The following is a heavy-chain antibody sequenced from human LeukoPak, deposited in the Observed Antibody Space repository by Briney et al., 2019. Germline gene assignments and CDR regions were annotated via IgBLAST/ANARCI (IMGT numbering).Heavy chain of an antibody. D-gene: IGHD2-21*02. V-gene: IGHV1-18*01. CDR1: GYTFTSYG. CDR3: ARADGGVAYCGGDCYDN. J-gene: IGHJ4*02. CDR2: ISAYNGNT. Sequence: ASVKVSCKASGYTFTSYGISWVRQAPGRGLEWMGWISAYNGNTNYAQKLQGRVTMTTDTSTSTAYMELRSLRSDDTAVYYCARADGGVAYCGGDCYDNWGQGTLVTVSS.